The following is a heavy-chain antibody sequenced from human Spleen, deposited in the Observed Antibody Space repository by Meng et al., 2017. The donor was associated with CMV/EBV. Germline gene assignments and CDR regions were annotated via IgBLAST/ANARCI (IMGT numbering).Heavy chain of an antibody. CDR3: AKEDCSSTSCYTGQNWFEP. J-gene: IGHJ5*02. CDR2: IRYDGSNK. V-gene: IGHV3-30*02. CDR1: GFTFSSYG. D-gene: IGHD2-2*02. Sequence: GESLKISCAASGFTFSSYGMHWVRQAPGKGLEWVAFIRYDGSNKYYADSVKGRFTISRDNSKNTLYLQMNSLRAENTAVYYCAKEDCSSTSCYTGQNWFEPWGQGTLVTVSS.